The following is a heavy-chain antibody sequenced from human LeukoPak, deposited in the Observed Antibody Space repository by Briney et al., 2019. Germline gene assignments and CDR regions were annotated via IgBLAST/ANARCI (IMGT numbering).Heavy chain of an antibody. D-gene: IGHD1-26*01. Sequence: PGGSLRLSCAASGFTFSSYDMHWVRQATGKGLEWVSAIGVAANTFYSGSVKGRFTISRENAKNSLYLLMSSPRAEDTAVYYCARQNTPHGNFDYWGQGTLVTVSS. CDR1: GFTFSSYD. CDR2: IGVAANT. V-gene: IGHV3-13*01. CDR3: ARQNTPHGNFDY. J-gene: IGHJ4*02.